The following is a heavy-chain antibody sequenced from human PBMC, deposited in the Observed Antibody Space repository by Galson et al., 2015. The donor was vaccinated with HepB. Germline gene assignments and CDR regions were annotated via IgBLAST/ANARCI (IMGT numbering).Heavy chain of an antibody. CDR2: ISYEGSDK. Sequence: SLRLSCAASGFIFSSHAMHWARQAPGKGLEWVALISYEGSDKYYADSVKGRFTISRDNSQNTLYLQMNSLRGEDTAVYYCATVGYSGGTWYSDYYGMDVWGQGTTVTVSS. CDR3: ATVGYSGGTWYSDYYGMDV. J-gene: IGHJ6*02. V-gene: IGHV3-30*04. D-gene: IGHD2-15*01. CDR1: GFIFSSHA.